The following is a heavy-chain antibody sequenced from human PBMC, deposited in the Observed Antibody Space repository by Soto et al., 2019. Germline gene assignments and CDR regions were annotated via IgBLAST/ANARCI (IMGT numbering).Heavy chain of an antibody. D-gene: IGHD3-16*02. CDR2: INPNSGGT. CDR1: GYTFTGYY. CDR3: ARDTHDYVWGSYRYTMDY. J-gene: IGHJ4*02. Sequence: QVQLVQSGAEVKKPGASVKVSCTASGYTFTGYYMHWVRQAPGQGLEWMGWINPNSGGTNYAQKFQGRVTMTRDTSISTAYMELSRLRSDDTAMYYRARDTHDYVWGSYRYTMDYWGQGTLVTVSS. V-gene: IGHV1-2*02.